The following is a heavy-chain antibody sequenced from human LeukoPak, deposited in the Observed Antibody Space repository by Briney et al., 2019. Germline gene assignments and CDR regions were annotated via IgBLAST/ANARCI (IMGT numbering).Heavy chain of an antibody. D-gene: IGHD3-10*01. CDR2: IYGTGTI. CDR1: GGSISSYY. CDR3: TRDSGTTGEVKFDP. Sequence: SETLSLTCTVSGGSISSYYWSWIRQPAGKGLEWIGCIYGTGTITYNPSLQSRVTMSVDTSKNEFSLKMSSVTAADTAVYYCTRDSGTTGEVKFDPWGQGTLVAVSS. J-gene: IGHJ5*02. V-gene: IGHV4-4*07.